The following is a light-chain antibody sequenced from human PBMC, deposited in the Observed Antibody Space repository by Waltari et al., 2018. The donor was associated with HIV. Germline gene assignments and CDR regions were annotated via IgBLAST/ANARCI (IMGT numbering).Light chain of an antibody. CDR3: SSYTSSTTVI. CDR2: DVT. Sequence: QSALTQPASVSGSPGESITISCTGTNSDVGAYNSVSWYQHHPGKAPKLVIFDVTNRPSGVSDRFSGSKSGNTASLVISGLQTDDEADYYCSSYTSSTTVIFGGGTKLTVL. J-gene: IGLJ2*01. CDR1: NSDVGAYNS. V-gene: IGLV2-14*03.